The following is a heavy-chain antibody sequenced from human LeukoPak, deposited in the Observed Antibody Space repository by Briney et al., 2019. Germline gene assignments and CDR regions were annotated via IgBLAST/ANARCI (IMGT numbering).Heavy chain of an antibody. CDR2: ISGSGGST. Sequence: PGGSLRLSCAASGFTFRSYAMSWVRQAPGKGLEWVSVISGSGGSTYYADSVKGRFTISRDNSKNTLYLQMNSLRAEDTAIFYCARAGGFSGSYYFDYWGQGTLVTVSS. V-gene: IGHV3-23*01. CDR1: GFTFRSYA. CDR3: ARAGGFSGSYYFDY. D-gene: IGHD1-26*01. J-gene: IGHJ4*02.